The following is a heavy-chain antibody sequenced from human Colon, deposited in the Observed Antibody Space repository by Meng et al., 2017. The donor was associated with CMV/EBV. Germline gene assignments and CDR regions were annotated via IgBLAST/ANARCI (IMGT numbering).Heavy chain of an antibody. J-gene: IGHJ3*02. CDR1: GFTFRSYA. V-gene: IGHV3-66*02. D-gene: IGHD3-16*01. CDR2: IYSGGST. Sequence: GESLKISCAASGFTFRSYAMSWVRQAPGKGLEWVSVIYSGGSTYYADSVKGRFTISRDNSKNTLYLQMNSLRAEDTAVYYCASYDYVWGIGGESAFDIWGQGTMVTVSS. CDR3: ASYDYVWGIGGESAFDI.